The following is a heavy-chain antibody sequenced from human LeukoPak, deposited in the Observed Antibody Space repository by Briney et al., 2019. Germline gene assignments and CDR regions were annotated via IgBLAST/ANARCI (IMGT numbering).Heavy chain of an antibody. CDR2: INHSGST. CDR1: GGSFSGYY. J-gene: IGHJ6*03. V-gene: IGHV4-34*01. D-gene: IGHD3-10*01. Sequence: SETLSLTCAVYGGSFSGYYWSWIRQPPGKGLEWIGEINHSGSTNYNPSLKSRVTISVDTSKNQFSLRLSSVTAADTAVYYCARRLGRKFGERFYYYHYMDVWGKGTTVTISS. CDR3: ARRLGRKFGERFYYYHYMDV.